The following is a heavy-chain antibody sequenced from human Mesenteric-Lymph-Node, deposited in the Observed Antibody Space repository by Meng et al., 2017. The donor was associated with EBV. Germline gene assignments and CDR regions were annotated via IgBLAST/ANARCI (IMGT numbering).Heavy chain of an antibody. CDR2: IHYSGST. CDR3: ARGRRGVQYFDF. CDR1: GGSVTSASYY. D-gene: IGHD1-1*01. J-gene: IGHJ4*02. Sequence: QGQLKESGPGLVKTSATLSLTCTGSGGSVTSASYYLSGIRQPPGKRLEWIGYIHYSGSTNYNPSLKSQITISVDTSKNQLSLRVSHVTAADTAVYYCARGRRGVQYFDFWGQGALVTVSS. V-gene: IGHV4-61*01.